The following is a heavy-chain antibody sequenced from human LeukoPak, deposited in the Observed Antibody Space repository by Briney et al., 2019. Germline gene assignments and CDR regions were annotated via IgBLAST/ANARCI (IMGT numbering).Heavy chain of an antibody. V-gene: IGHV4-34*01. D-gene: IGHD2-15*01. J-gene: IGHJ6*03. CDR3: ARATGCGGGGCPISHFYYYYQMDV. CDR2: INHSRST. Sequence: SETLSLTCAVYGGSFSGYYWSWIRQPPGKGLEWIGEINHSRSTNYNPSLKSRVTISVDTSKNQFSLKLSSVTAADTAVYYCARATGCGGGGCPISHFYYYYQMDVWGKGTSVTVSS. CDR1: GGSFSGYY.